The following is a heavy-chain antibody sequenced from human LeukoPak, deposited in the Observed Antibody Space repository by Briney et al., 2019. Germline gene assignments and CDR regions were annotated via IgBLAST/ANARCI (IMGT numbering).Heavy chain of an antibody. V-gene: IGHV1-46*01. CDR1: GYTFTSYY. Sequence: ASVKVSCKASGYTFTSYYMHWVRQAPGQGLEWMGIINPSGGSTSYAQKFQGRVTMTRDTSTSTVYMELSSLRSEDTAVYYCARDGTGWLLPWDAFDIWGQGTMVTVSS. CDR2: INPSGGST. J-gene: IGHJ3*02. CDR3: ARDGTGWLLPWDAFDI. D-gene: IGHD3-22*01.